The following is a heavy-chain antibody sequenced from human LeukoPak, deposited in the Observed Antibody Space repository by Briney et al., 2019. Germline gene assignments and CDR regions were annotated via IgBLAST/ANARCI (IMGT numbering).Heavy chain of an antibody. CDR2: IYHSGST. CDR3: ARGGYSYDNWFDP. J-gene: IGHJ5*02. V-gene: IGHV4-39*07. CDR1: GGSISSSSYY. Sequence: PSETLSLTCTVSGGSISSSSYYWGWIRQPPGKGLEWIGSIYHSGSTYYNPSLKSRVTISVDTSKNQFSLKLSSVTAADTAVYYCARGGYSYDNWFDPWGQGTLVTVSS. D-gene: IGHD5-18*01.